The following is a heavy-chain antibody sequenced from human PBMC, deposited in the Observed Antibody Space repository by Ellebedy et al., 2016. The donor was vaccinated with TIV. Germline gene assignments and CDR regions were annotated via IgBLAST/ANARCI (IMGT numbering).Heavy chain of an antibody. J-gene: IGHJ4*02. D-gene: IGHD1-1*01. CDR3: ARDGRASPTDY. CDR1: GYTFTSHS. Sequence: ASVKVSCKTSGYTFTSHSMHWVRQAPGQGLEWMGIINPSGGSTSYTQKFQGRVTMTRDTSTSTVYMELSGLRSEDTAVYYCARDGRASPTDYWGQGTLVTVSS. V-gene: IGHV1-46*01. CDR2: INPSGGST.